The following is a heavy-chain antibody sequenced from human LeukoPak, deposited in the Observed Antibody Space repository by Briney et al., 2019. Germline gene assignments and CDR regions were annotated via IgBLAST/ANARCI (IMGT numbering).Heavy chain of an antibody. CDR2: ISWNSGSI. V-gene: IGHV3-9*01. CDR1: GFTFDDYA. CDR3: AKDIRAGSSSGHGMDV. D-gene: IGHD6-6*01. Sequence: PGGSLRLSCAASGFTFDDYAMHWVRQAPGKGLEWVSGISWNSGSIGYADSVKGRFTISRDNAKNSLYLQMNSLRAEDTALYYCAKDIRAGSSSGHGMDVWGQGTTVTVSS. J-gene: IGHJ6*02.